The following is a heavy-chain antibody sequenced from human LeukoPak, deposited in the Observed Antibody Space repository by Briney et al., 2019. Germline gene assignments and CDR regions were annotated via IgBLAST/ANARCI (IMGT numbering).Heavy chain of an antibody. CDR1: GGSITSSNYY. V-gene: IGHV4-39*07. J-gene: IGHJ4*02. CDR2: IYYTGST. D-gene: IGHD6-19*01. Sequence: SETLSLTCTVSGGSITSSNYYWGWIRQPPGKGLEWIVSIYYTGSTYYNPSLKSRVTISVDTSKNQFSLKLRSVTAADTAVYYCARARFSSGWYGGTFDYWGQGTLVTVSS. CDR3: ARARFSSGWYGGTFDY.